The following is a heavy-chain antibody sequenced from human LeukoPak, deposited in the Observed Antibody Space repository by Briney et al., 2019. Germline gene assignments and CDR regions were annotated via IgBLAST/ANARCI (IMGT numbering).Heavy chain of an antibody. J-gene: IGHJ5*02. D-gene: IGHD3-10*01. CDR1: GGSISSSSYY. CDR2: IYYSGST. CDR3: ATGESLMWFDP. Sequence: SETLSLTCTVSGGSISSSSYYWGWIRQPPGKGLEWIGSIYYSGSTYYNPSLKSRVTISVDTSKNQFSLKLSSVTAADTAVYYCATGESLMWFDPWGQGTLVTVSS. V-gene: IGHV4-39*07.